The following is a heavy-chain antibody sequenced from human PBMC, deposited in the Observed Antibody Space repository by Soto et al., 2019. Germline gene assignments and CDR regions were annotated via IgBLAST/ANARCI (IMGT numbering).Heavy chain of an antibody. Sequence: GASVKVSCKASGYTFTGYYMHWVRQAPGQGLEWMGWINPNSGGTNYAQKFQGWVTMTRDTSISTAYMELSRLRSDDTAVYYCARDGPRTVTDYYYGMDVWGQGTTVTSP. V-gene: IGHV1-2*04. CDR1: GYTFTGYY. J-gene: IGHJ6*02. CDR3: ARDGPRTVTDYYYGMDV. CDR2: INPNSGGT. D-gene: IGHD4-17*01.